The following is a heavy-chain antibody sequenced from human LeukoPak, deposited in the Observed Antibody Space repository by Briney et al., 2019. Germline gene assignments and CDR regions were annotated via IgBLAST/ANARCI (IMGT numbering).Heavy chain of an antibody. CDR2: ISGSGGST. D-gene: IGHD6-6*01. Sequence: GGSLRLSCAASGFTFSSYAMSWVRQAPGKGLEWVSAISGSGGSTYYADSVKGRFTISRDNPKNTLYLQMNSLRAEDTAVYYCAKDPYSSSSSGGGYWGQGTLVTVSS. CDR3: AKDPYSSSSSGGGY. V-gene: IGHV3-23*01. J-gene: IGHJ4*02. CDR1: GFTFSSYA.